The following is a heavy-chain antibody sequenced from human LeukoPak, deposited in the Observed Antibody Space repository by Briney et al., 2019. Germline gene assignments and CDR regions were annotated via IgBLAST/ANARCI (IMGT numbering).Heavy chain of an antibody. CDR1: GASISGHY. V-gene: IGHV4-4*07. CDR2: IYSSGST. J-gene: IGHJ5*02. D-gene: IGHD3-10*01. Sequence: SETLSLTCSVSGASISGHYWTWIRQPAGKGLEWIGRIYSSGSTTYNSSLKSRVTISVDTSKSQFFLKLTSVTAADTAVYYCARGGGSGRGNWFDPWGQGSLVIVSS. CDR3: ARGGGSGRGNWFDP.